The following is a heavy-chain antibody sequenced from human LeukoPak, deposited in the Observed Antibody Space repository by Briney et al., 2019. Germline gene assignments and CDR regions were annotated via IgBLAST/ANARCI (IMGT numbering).Heavy chain of an antibody. CDR1: GFTVSSNY. D-gene: IGHD3-10*01. J-gene: IGHJ4*02. CDR3: ARDRSPLWFGSFDY. V-gene: IGHV3-23*01. Sequence: PGGSLRLSCAASGFTVSSNYMSWVRQAPGKGLEWVSAISGSGGSTYYADSVKGRFTISRDNAKNSLYLQMNSLRAEDTAVYYCARDRSPLWFGSFDYWGQGTLVTVSS. CDR2: ISGSGGST.